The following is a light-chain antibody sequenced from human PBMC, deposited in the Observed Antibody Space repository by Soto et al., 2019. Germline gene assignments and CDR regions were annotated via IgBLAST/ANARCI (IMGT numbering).Light chain of an antibody. CDR1: NSNIGSNK. J-gene: IGLJ1*01. CDR2: TSN. V-gene: IGLV1-44*01. CDR3: ATWDDSLHGYV. Sequence: QSVLTQPPSASGTPGQRVTISCSGSNSNIGSNKVNWYQQLPGTAPKLLIYTSNQRPSGVPHRFSGSKSGTSASLAISGLQSEDEADYYCATWDDSLHGYVFGTGTKLTVL.